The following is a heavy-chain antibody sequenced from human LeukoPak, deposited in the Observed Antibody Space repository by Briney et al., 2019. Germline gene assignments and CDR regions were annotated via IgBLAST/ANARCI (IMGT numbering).Heavy chain of an antibody. J-gene: IGHJ4*02. D-gene: IGHD6-19*01. CDR2: FSGSGGYT. CDR3: AKDATGNGSPYYFDH. Sequence: QPGGSLTLSCAASGFTFSSYAMSWVRQAPGKGLEWVSAFSGSGGYTYYADSVKGRFTISRDNSKNTLSLQMNSLIVEDTAVYYCAKDATGNGSPYYFDHWGQGTLVTVSS. CDR1: GFTFSSYA. V-gene: IGHV3-23*01.